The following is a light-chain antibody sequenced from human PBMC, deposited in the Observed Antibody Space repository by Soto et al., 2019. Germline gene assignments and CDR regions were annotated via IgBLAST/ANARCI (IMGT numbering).Light chain of an antibody. CDR2: EVS. V-gene: IGLV2-18*02. CDR3: NSYTTSNAYII. J-gene: IGLJ2*01. Sequence: QSALTQPPSVSGSPGQSVTISCTGTSSDIGDYNRVSWYQQPPGTAPKLIIYEVSNRPSGVPDRFSGSKSGNTASLTISGLQAEDAADYYCNSYTTSNAYIIFGGGTKLTVL. CDR1: SSDIGDYNR.